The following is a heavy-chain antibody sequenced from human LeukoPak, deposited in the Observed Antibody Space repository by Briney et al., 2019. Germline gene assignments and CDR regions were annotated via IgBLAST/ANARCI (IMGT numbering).Heavy chain of an antibody. CDR1: GFTFSSYG. CDR2: IRYDGSNK. D-gene: IGHD3-10*01. CDR3: ARGSYYYGSGSSTPGDY. Sequence: GGSLRLSCAASGFTFSSYGMHWVRQAPGKGLEWVAFIRYDGSNKYYADSVKGRFTISRDNAKNSLYLQMNSLRAEDTAVYYCARGSYYYGSGSSTPGDYWGQGTLVTVSS. J-gene: IGHJ4*02. V-gene: IGHV3-30*02.